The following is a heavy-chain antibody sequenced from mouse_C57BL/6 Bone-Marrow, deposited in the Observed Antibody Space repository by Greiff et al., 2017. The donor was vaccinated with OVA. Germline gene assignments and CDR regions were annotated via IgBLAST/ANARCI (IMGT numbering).Heavy chain of an antibody. CDR2: ISDGGSYT. CDR3: ARRWLLRGYAMDY. Sequence: EVNVVESGGGLVKPGGSLKLSCAASGFTFSSYAMSWVRQTPEKRLEWVATISDGGSYTYYPDNVKGRFTISRDNAKNNLYLQMSHLKSEDTAMYYCARRWLLRGYAMDYWGQGTSVTVSS. V-gene: IGHV5-4*03. J-gene: IGHJ4*01. CDR1: GFTFSSYA. D-gene: IGHD2-3*01.